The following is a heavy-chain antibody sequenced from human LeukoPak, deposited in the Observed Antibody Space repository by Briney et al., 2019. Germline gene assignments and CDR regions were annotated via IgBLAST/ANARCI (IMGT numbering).Heavy chain of an antibody. Sequence: GGSLRLSCAASGFTFSSYSMNWVRQAPGKGLEWVSYISTSSSTTYYADSVKGRFTISRDNAKNSLYLQMNSLRAEDTAVYYCARVGIGGYDSLDYWGQGTLVTVSS. CDR2: ISTSSSTT. CDR3: ARVGIGGYDSLDY. V-gene: IGHV3-48*04. D-gene: IGHD5-12*01. J-gene: IGHJ4*02. CDR1: GFTFSSYS.